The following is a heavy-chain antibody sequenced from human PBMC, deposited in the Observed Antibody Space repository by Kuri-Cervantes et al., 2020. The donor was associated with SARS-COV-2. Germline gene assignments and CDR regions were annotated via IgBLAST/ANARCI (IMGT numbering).Heavy chain of an antibody. CDR3: ARGRGSGRFDY. D-gene: IGHD3-10*01. CDR1: GGSISSSSYY. J-gene: IGHJ4*02. CDR2: IYHSGST. Sequence: SCTVSGGSISSSSYYWGWIRQPPGKGLEWIGYIYHSGSTYYNPSLKSRVTISVDRPKNQFSLKLSSVTAADTAVYYCARGRGSGRFDYWGQGTLVTVSS. V-gene: IGHV4-30-2*01.